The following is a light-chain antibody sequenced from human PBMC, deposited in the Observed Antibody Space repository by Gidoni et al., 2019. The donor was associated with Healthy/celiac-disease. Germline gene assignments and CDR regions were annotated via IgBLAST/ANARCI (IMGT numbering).Light chain of an antibody. Sequence: DIQMTQSPSSLSASVGDRVTITCRASQSISSYLNWYQQKPGKAPKLLIYAASSLQSGVPSRFTLTINSLQPEDFATYYCQQSYSTPWTFGQXTKVEIK. V-gene: IGKV1-39*01. J-gene: IGKJ1*01. CDR1: QSISSY. CDR2: AAS. CDR3: QQSYSTPWT.